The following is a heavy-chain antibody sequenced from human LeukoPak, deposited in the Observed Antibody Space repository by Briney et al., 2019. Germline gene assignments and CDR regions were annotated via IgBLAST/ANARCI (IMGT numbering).Heavy chain of an antibody. CDR3: ARDGTRVAVSFPDY. CDR2: ISAYNGNT. D-gene: IGHD6-19*01. V-gene: IGHV1-18*01. CDR1: GYTFTSYG. Sequence: ASVKVSCKASGYTFTSYGISWVRQAPGQGLEWMGWISAYNGNTNYAQKLQGRVTMTTDTSTSTAYMELRSLGSDDTAVYYCARDGTRVAVSFPDYWGQGTLVTVSS. J-gene: IGHJ4*02.